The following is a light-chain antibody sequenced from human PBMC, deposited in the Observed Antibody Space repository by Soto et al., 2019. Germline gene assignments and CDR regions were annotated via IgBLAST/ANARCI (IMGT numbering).Light chain of an antibody. CDR2: LDSDGSH. J-gene: IGLJ2*01. CDR3: QTWGTGIHVV. CDR1: SGHSSYA. Sequence: QSVLTQSPSASASLGASVKLTCTLSSGHSSYAIAWHQQQPEKGPRYLMKLDSDGSHTKGDAIPDRFSGSSSGAERYLTISSLQSEEEADYYCQTWGTGIHVVFGGGTKLTVL. V-gene: IGLV4-69*01.